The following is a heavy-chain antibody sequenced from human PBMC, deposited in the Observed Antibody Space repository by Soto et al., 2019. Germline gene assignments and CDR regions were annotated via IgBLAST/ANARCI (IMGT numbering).Heavy chain of an antibody. CDR3: ARESGYSGSYNDAVDI. D-gene: IGHD1-26*01. CDR2: IIPIFGTA. Sequence: QVQLVQSGAEVKKPGSSVKVCCKASGGTFSSYAISWVRQAPGQGLEWMGGIIPIFGTANYAQKFQGRVTITADESTSTAYIELSSLRSEDTAVYYCARESGYSGSYNDAVDIWGQGTMVTVSS. V-gene: IGHV1-69*12. J-gene: IGHJ3*02. CDR1: GGTFSSYA.